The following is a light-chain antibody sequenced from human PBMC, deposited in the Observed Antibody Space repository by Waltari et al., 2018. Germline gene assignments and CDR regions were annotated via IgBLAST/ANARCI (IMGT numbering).Light chain of an antibody. V-gene: IGLV1-47*01. J-gene: IGLJ3*02. CDR3: AVWDDSLSGRV. CDR2: RNN. Sequence: QSVLTQPPSASGTPGQRVTISCSGTSSNIGSNYVYWYHQLPGTAPKLLIYRNNQSPSGVPNRFSGSKSGTSASLAISGLRSEDEAEYYCAVWDDSLSGRVFGGGTKLTVL. CDR1: SSNIGSNY.